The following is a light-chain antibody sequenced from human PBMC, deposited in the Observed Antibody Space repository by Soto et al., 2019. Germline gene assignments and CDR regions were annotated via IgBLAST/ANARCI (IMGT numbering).Light chain of an antibody. CDR3: CSYAGSSTVV. Sequence: QSALTQPASVSGSPGESITISCTGTSSDVGSYNLVSWYQQHPGKAPKVMIYEGTTRPSGVSNRFAGSKSGNTASLTISGLQAEYEADYFCCSYAGSSTVVFGTGAKLTVL. V-gene: IGLV2-23*01. CDR2: EGT. J-gene: IGLJ1*01. CDR1: SSDVGSYNL.